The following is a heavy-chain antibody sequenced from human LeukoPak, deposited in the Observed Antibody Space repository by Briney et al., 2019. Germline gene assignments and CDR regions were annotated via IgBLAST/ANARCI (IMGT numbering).Heavy chain of an antibody. CDR2: ISGSGGST. CDR1: GFTFSSYA. D-gene: IGHD6-6*01. CDR3: AKVSIVWQLEDHYFDY. V-gene: IGHV3-23*01. Sequence: KPGGSLRLSCAASGFTFSSYAMSWVRQAPGKGLEWVSAISGSGGSTYYADSVKGRFTISRDNSKNTLYLQMSSLRAEDTAVYYCAKVSIVWQLEDHYFDYWGQGTLVTISS. J-gene: IGHJ4*02.